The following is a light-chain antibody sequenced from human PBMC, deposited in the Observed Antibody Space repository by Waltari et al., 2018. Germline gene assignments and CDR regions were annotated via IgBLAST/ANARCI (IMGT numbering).Light chain of an antibody. CDR2: SAS. CDR1: QTISNY. Sequence: DIQITQSPSSLSASVGDRVTITCRASQTISNYLNWYQQKPGKAPKLLIYSASTLQSGVPSRFSGSRYGTDFTLTISSLQPEDFATYYCQQSYSTQTFGQGTKVEVK. V-gene: IGKV1-39*01. J-gene: IGKJ1*01. CDR3: QQSYSTQT.